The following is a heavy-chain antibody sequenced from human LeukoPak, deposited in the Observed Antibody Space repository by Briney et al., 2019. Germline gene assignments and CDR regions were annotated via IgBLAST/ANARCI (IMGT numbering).Heavy chain of an antibody. CDR3: ARQRYSMGGVITVFFDY. J-gene: IGHJ4*02. CDR1: GGSFSGYY. CDR2: INHSGST. V-gene: IGHV4-34*01. Sequence: SETLSLTCAVYGGSFSGYYWSWIRQPPGKGLEWIGEINHSGSTNYNPSLKSRVTISVDTSKNQFSLKLSSVTAADTAVYYCARQRYSMGGVITVFFDYWGQGTLVTVSS. D-gene: IGHD3-10*01.